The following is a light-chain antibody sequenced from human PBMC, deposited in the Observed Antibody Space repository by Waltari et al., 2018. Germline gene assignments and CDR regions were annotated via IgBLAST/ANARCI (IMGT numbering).Light chain of an antibody. CDR2: WAS. V-gene: IGKV4-1*01. Sequence: DIVMTQSPDSLAVSLGERATINCKSSQNVLYSSNNKNYLAWYQQKPGQPPKLLIYWASTRESGVPDRFSGGGSGTDFTLTISRLQAEDVAVYYCQQYYSIPVTFGGGTKVEIK. CDR3: QQYYSIPVT. CDR1: QNVLYSSNNKNY. J-gene: IGKJ4*01.